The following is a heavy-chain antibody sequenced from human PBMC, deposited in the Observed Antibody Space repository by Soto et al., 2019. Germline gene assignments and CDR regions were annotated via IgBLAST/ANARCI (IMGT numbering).Heavy chain of an antibody. V-gene: IGHV3-48*02. CDR1: GFIFSNYG. CDR2: ISSSSSTI. D-gene: IGHD3-9*01. Sequence: EVQLVESGGGLVQPGGSLRLSCAASGFIFSNYGMNWVRQAPGKGLEWVSYISSSSSTIYYVDSVKGRFTISRDNAKNSLYLHINSVRDEDTVVLYCAREKGLAMTVYVFSNGRDDWGGGTTCTVAS. J-gene: IGHJ6*04. CDR3: AREKGLAMTVYVFSNGRDD.